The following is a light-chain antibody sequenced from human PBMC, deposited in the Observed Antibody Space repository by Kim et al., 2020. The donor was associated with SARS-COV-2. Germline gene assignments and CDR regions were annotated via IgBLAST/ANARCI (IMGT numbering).Light chain of an antibody. CDR2: YDS. V-gene: IGLV3-21*04. Sequence: SYELTQPPSVSVAPGKTARITCGGNNIGSKGVYWCQQKPGQAPALVIYYDSDRPSGIPERFSGSKSGNTATLTINRVEAGDEADHCCQVWYVGHPVFGGG. CDR3: QVWYVGHPV. J-gene: IGLJ2*01. CDR1: NIGSKG.